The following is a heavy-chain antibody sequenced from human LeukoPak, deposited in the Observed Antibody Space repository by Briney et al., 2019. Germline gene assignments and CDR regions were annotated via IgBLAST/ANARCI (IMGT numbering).Heavy chain of an antibody. CDR3: ARDDEEFGELSWFDP. CDR2: ISAYNGNT. J-gene: IGHJ5*02. V-gene: IGHV1-18*01. D-gene: IGHD3-10*01. CDR1: GYTFTNYG. Sequence: ASVKVSCKASGYTFTNYGISWVRQAPGQGLEWMGWISAYNGNTKYAQKFQGRVTMTTDASTTTVYMEVRSLRSDDTALYYCARDDEEFGELSWFDPWGQGTLVTVSS.